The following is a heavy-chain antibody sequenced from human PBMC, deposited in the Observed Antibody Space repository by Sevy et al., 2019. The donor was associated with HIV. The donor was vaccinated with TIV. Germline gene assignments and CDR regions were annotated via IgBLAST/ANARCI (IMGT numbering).Heavy chain of an antibody. D-gene: IGHD2-21*01. V-gene: IGHV4-61*01. J-gene: IGHJ3*02. CDR3: ARRGISYAFDI. Sequence: SETLSLTCTVSGGSVSSGSYYWSWIRQPPGKGLEWIGYIYYSGSTNYNPSLKGRVTISVDTSKNQFSLKLSSVTAADTAVYYCARRGISYAFDIWGQGTMVTVSS. CDR2: IYYSGST. CDR1: GGSVSSGSYY.